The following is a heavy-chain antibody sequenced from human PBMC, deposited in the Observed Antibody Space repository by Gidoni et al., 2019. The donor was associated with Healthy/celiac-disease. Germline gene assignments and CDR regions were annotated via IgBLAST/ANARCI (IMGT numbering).Heavy chain of an antibody. J-gene: IGHJ3*02. CDR3: ARSHDSSGYRDAFDI. D-gene: IGHD3-22*01. CDR2: INPLFGTV. V-gene: IGHV1-69*01. CDR1: GGTFSSYA. Sequence: QVQLVQSGAEVKKPGSSVKVSCKASGGTFSSYAISRGRQAPGQGLEGMGGINPLFGTVNNAEKSQGRDKITADESTSTAYMELSSLRSEDTAVYYCARSHDSSGYRDAFDIWGQGTMVTVSS.